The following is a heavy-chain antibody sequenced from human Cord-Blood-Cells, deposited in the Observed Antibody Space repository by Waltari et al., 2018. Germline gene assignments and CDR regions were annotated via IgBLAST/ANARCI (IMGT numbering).Heavy chain of an antibody. CDR1: GGSISSYY. V-gene: IGHV4-59*01. Sequence: QVQLQESGPGLVKPSETLSLTCTVSGGSISSYYWSWIRQPPGKGLAWIGYIYYSGSTNYNPSLKSRVTISVDTSKNQFSLKLSSVTAADTAVYYCARGNNVGDYYYYYGMDVWGQGTTVTVSS. CDR3: ARGNNVGDYYYYYGMDV. J-gene: IGHJ6*02. CDR2: IYYSGST. D-gene: IGHD4-17*01.